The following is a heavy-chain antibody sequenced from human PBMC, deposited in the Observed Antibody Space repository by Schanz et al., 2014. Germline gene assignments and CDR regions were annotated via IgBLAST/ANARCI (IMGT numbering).Heavy chain of an antibody. CDR3: ARDTSYGMDV. CDR2: ISSSGTTI. V-gene: IGHV3-48*01. CDR1: GFTFSSYG. J-gene: IGHJ6*02. Sequence: EVHLVESGGGVVQFGRSLRLSCVASGFTFSSYGMHWVRQAPGKGLEWVSYISSSGTTIYYADSVKGRFTISRDNAKISLYLQMNSLRVEDTAVYYCARDTSYGMDVWGQGTTVTVSS.